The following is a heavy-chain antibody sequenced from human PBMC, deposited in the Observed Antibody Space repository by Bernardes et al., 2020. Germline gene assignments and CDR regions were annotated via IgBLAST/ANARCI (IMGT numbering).Heavy chain of an antibody. CDR3: VRYLSNFNNDY. V-gene: IGHV3-72*01. CDR1: GFTLSDHH. Sequence: GGSLRLSCAASGFTLSDHHIDWVRQVPGKGLEWVGRSRNKANSYTTEYAASVKGRFTISREDSKNSLYLQTHSLKTEDTAVYRCVRYLSNFNNDYWGQGTLVTVSS. CDR2: SRNKANSYTT. J-gene: IGHJ4*02. D-gene: IGHD2-2*01.